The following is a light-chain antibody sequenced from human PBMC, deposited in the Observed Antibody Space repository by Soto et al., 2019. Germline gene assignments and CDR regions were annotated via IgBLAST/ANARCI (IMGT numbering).Light chain of an antibody. CDR1: QSLLNSGGKTY. CDR2: EVF. V-gene: IGKV2D-29*01. CDR3: LQTTQFPWT. J-gene: IGKJ1*01. Sequence: DIVMTQSPLSLSVTPGQPASISCKSSQSLLNSGGKTYFYWYLQKPGQPPQLLIYEVFNRFSGVLDRVSGSESGTDFTLNISRVEAEDVGFYYCLQTTQFPWTFGQGTKVEIK.